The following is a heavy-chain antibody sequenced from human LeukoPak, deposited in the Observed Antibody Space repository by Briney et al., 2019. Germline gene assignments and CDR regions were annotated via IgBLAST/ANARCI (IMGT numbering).Heavy chain of an antibody. CDR3: ARVRLCSGGSCYSLGNRRIWFDP. CDR2: INPNSGGT. CDR1: GYTFTGYY. J-gene: IGHJ5*02. D-gene: IGHD2-15*01. Sequence: GASVKVSCKASGYTFTGYYMHWVRQAPGQGLEWMGWINPNSGGTNYAQKFQGRVTMTRDTSISTAYMELSRLRSDDTAVYYCARVRLCSGGSCYSLGNRRIWFDPWGQGTLVTVSS. V-gene: IGHV1-2*02.